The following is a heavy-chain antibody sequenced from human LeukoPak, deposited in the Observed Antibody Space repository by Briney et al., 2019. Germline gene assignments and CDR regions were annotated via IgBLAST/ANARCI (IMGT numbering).Heavy chain of an antibody. Sequence: PSETLSLTCTVSGGSISSSSYYWGWIRQPPGKGLEWIGSIYYSGSTYYNPSLKSRVTISVDTSKNQFSLKLSSVTAADTAVYYCARQGLGCSSTSCRHRIPSRSDAFDIWGQGTMVTVSS. D-gene: IGHD2-2*01. CDR1: GGSISSSSYY. CDR3: ARQGLGCSSTSCRHRIPSRSDAFDI. CDR2: IYYSGST. J-gene: IGHJ3*02. V-gene: IGHV4-39*01.